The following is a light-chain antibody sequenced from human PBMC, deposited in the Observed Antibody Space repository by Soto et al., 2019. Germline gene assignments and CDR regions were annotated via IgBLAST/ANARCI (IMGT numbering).Light chain of an antibody. V-gene: IGLV1-51*01. Sequence: QAVLTQPPSVSAAPGQKVTISCSGSSSNIGNNYVSWYQQLPGTAPKLLIYDNNKRPSGIPDRFSGSKSGTSATLGITGLQTWDEADYYCGTCDSSLSAGVFGTGTKVTVL. CDR2: DNN. J-gene: IGLJ1*01. CDR3: GTCDSSLSAGV. CDR1: SSNIGNNY.